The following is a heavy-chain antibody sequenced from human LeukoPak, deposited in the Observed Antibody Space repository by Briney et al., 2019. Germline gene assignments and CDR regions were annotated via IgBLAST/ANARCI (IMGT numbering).Heavy chain of an antibody. CDR3: ARGYCTNAVCSLGPTQA. V-gene: IGHV1-46*01. CDR1: GYTFTSYY. J-gene: IGHJ4*02. CDR2: INPSGGST. Sequence: AASVKVSCKASGYTFTSYYMHWVRQAPGQGLEWMGIINPSGGSTSYAQKFQGRVTMTRDTSTSTVYMELSSLRSEDTAVYYCARGYCTNAVCSLGPTQAWGQGTLVTVSS. D-gene: IGHD2-8*01.